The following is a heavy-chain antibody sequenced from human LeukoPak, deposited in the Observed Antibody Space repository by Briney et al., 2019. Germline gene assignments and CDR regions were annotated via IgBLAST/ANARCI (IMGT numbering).Heavy chain of an antibody. J-gene: IGHJ4*02. CDR2: IYYSGDT. Sequence: PSETLSLTCTVSGGSISSYYWSWIRQPPGKGLEFIGYIYYSGDTNYNPSLKSRVTISVDTSKNQFSLKLSSVTAADTAVCYCARASTYYDILTGYTVYYFDYWGQGTLVTVSS. D-gene: IGHD3-9*01. V-gene: IGHV4-59*01. CDR1: GGSISSYY. CDR3: ARASTYYDILTGYTVYYFDY.